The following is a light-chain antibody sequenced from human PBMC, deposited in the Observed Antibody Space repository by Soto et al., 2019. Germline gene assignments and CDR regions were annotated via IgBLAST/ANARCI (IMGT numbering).Light chain of an antibody. V-gene: IGKV3-15*01. CDR2: VAS. CDR3: QQYNVWPLT. Sequence: EIVMTQSPATLSVSPGERATLSCRASQSVSSNLAWYQQKPGQTPKFLIYVASTRATGIPARFSGSGSVTEFTLTISSLQSEDFAVYYCQQYNVWPLTFGGGTKVEFK. CDR1: QSVSSN. J-gene: IGKJ4*01.